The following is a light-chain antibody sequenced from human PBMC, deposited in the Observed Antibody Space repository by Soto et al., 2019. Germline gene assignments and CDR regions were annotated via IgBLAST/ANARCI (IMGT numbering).Light chain of an antibody. CDR1: SSNIGAGYD. Sequence: QAVVTQPPSVSGAPGQRVTISCTGSSSNIGAGYDVHWYQQRPGAAPKLLISANINRPSGVPDRFSGSKSGTSASLAITGLQADDEGDYYCQSYDSTLSARYVFDTGTKLTVL. CDR3: QSYDSTLSARYV. CDR2: ANI. V-gene: IGLV1-40*01. J-gene: IGLJ1*01.